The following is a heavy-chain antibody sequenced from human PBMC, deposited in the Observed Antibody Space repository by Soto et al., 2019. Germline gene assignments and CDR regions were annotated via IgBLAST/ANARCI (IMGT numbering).Heavy chain of an antibody. CDR2: ICYSGST. Sequence: QVQLQQSGPGLVKPSETLSLTCTVSGGSISSYYWSWIRQPPGKGLEWIGYICYSGSTNYNPSLKSRVTRSVDTSKNQFSLKLSSVTAADTAVYYCARVWGGAFDIWGQGTMVTVSS. V-gene: IGHV4-59*01. CDR3: ARVWGGAFDI. CDR1: GGSISSYY. J-gene: IGHJ3*02. D-gene: IGHD3-10*01.